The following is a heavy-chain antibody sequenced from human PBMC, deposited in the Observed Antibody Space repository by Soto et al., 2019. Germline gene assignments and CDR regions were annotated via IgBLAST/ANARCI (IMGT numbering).Heavy chain of an antibody. D-gene: IGHD6-25*01. V-gene: IGHV1-69*13. Sequence: SVKASCKASGGTFANFIMNWVRQTPGQGLEWMGGIVPMFGTATYAEKFKGRLTISATESTSTAYMELTSRRSEDTAVYYCASNRTSSGSLRHSAGMDDWGQGTRFT. CDR3: ASNRTSSGSLRHSAGMDD. CDR2: IVPMFGTA. CDR1: GGTFANFI. J-gene: IGHJ6*02.